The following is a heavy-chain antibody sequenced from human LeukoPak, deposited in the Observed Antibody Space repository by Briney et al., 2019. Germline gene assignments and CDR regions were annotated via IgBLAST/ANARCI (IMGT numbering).Heavy chain of an antibody. Sequence: SGTLSLTCAVSGGSISSSNWWSWVRQPPGKGLEWIGEIYHSGSTNYNPSLKSRVTISVDTSKNQFSLKLSSVTAADTAVYYCARDRGAAAFDIWGQGTMVTVSS. V-gene: IGHV4-4*02. CDR3: ARDRGAAAFDI. D-gene: IGHD6-13*01. CDR2: IYHSGST. CDR1: GGSISSSNW. J-gene: IGHJ3*02.